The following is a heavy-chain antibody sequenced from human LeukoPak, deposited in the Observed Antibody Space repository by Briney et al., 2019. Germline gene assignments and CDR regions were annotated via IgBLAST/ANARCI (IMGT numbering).Heavy chain of an antibody. CDR2: IYHSGNT. J-gene: IGHJ4*02. CDR3: AREWGF. D-gene: IGHD3-16*01. V-gene: IGHV4-59*12. Sequence: SETLSLTCTVSGGSISSYYWSWIRQPPGKGLEWIASIYHSGNTYYNPSLRSRVTISVDTSKNQFSLKLRSVIAADTAVYYCAREWGFWGQGILVTVSS. CDR1: GGSISSYY.